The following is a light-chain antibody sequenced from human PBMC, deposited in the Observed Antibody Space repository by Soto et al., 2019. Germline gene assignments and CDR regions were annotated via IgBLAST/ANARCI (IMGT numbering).Light chain of an antibody. CDR2: DAS. Sequence: DIKMTQSPSSLSASVGDSVTLTCQASEDVSDYVNWYQQKPGRAPKLLIYDASKLETGVPSRFSGSGCGTDFTFTIRDLQPEDFATYYCQLYKNVILTFGGGTRVDI. J-gene: IGKJ4*01. V-gene: IGKV1-33*01. CDR3: QLYKNVILT. CDR1: EDVSDY.